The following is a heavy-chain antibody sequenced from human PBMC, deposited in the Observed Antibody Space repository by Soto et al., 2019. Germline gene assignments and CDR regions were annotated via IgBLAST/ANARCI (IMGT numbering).Heavy chain of an antibody. CDR2: INHSGST. V-gene: IGHV4-34*01. J-gene: IGHJ3*02. CDR1: GGSFSGYY. CDR3: ARGGAGPYYYDSSGYPDI. Sequence: SETLSLTCAVYGGSFSGYYWSWIRQPPGKGLEWTGEINHSGSTNYNPSLKSRVTISVDTSKNQFSLKLSSVTAADTAVYYCARGGAGPYYYDSSGYPDIWGQGTMVTVSS. D-gene: IGHD3-22*01.